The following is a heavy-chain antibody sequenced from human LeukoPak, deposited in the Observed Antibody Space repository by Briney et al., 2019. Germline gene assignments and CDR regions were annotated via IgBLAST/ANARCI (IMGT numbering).Heavy chain of an antibody. V-gene: IGHV1-2*02. CDR1: RYTFIGYY. CDR2: INPNSGAT. J-gene: IGHJ4*02. D-gene: IGHD2-2*01. CDR3: ARDRGIVVVPAAMSTHVVTYLNDY. Sequence: GASVKVSCTASRYTFIGYYMHWVRQAPGQGLEWMGWINPNSGATNYAQKFQGRVTMTRDTSISTAYMELSRLRSDDTAVYYCARDRGIVVVPAAMSTHVVTYLNDYWGQGTLVTVSS.